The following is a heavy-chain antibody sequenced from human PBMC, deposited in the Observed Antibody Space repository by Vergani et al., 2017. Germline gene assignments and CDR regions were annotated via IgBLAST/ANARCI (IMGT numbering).Heavy chain of an antibody. CDR2: IYTSGST. CDR1: GGSISSYY. Sequence: QVQLQESGPGLVKPSETLSLTCTVSGGSISSYYWSWIRQPAGKGLEWIGRIYTSGSTNYNPSLKSRVTISVDTSKNQFSLKLSSVTAADTAVYYCARDRRIVGATELVASAFDIWGQGTMVTVSS. V-gene: IGHV4-4*07. J-gene: IGHJ3*02. CDR3: ARDRRIVGATELVASAFDI. D-gene: IGHD1-26*01.